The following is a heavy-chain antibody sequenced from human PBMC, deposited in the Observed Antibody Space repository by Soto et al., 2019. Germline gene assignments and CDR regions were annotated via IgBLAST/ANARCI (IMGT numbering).Heavy chain of an antibody. J-gene: IGHJ3*02. CDR1: GFTISDYY. D-gene: IGHD3-9*01. Sequence: GGSLRLSCAASGFTISDYYMSWIRQAPGKGLEWVSYISSSGSTIYYADSVKGRFTISRDNAKNSLYLQMNSLRAEDTAVYYCARAGRYFDWLAAFDIWGQGTMVTVSS. CDR3: ARAGRYFDWLAAFDI. V-gene: IGHV3-11*01. CDR2: ISSSGSTI.